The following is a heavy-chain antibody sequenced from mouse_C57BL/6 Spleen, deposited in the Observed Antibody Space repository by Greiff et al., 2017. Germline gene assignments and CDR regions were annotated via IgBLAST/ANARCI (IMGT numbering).Heavy chain of an antibody. D-gene: IGHD3-2*02. CDR1: GYTFTSYD. CDR2: FYPRDGST. J-gene: IGHJ3*01. CDR3: ARETAQATAWCAY. Sequence: VQLQQSGPELVKPGASVKLSCKAFGYTFTSYDINWVKQRPGQGLEWIGWFYPRDGSTTYNEKFKGKATLTVDTSSSTAYMVLHSLTSEDSAVYFCARETAQATAWCAYWGQGTLVTVSA. V-gene: IGHV1-85*01.